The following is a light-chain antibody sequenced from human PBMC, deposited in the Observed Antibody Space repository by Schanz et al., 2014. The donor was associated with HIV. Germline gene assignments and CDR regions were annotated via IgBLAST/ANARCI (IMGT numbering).Light chain of an antibody. CDR3: SSYTSNNTVL. J-gene: IGLJ2*01. CDR1: SSDVGGYNY. Sequence: QSVLTQPASVSGSPGQSITISCTGTSSDVGGYNYVSWHQQHPGKAPKLMIYDVSNRPSGVSNRFSGSKSGNTASLTISGLQAGDETDFYCSSYTSNNTVLFGGGTKVTVL. V-gene: IGLV2-14*03. CDR2: DVS.